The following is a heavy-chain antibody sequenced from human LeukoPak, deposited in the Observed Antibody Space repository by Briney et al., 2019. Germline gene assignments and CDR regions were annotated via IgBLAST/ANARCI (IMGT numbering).Heavy chain of an antibody. CDR1: GYTFTAYD. Sequence: ASVMVSCKASGYTFTAYDIHWVRQAPGQGLEWMGWINPNSGGTKYAQKFQGRVTMTRDTSINTVYMELSRLRSDDTAVYYCARDSRNDFDFQHWGQGTLVTVSS. J-gene: IGHJ1*01. CDR3: ARDSRNDFDFQH. V-gene: IGHV1-2*02. D-gene: IGHD2-21*02. CDR2: INPNSGGT.